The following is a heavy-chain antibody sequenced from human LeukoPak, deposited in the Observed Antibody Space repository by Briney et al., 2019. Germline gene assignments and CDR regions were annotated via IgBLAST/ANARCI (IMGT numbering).Heavy chain of an antibody. CDR1: GGTFSSYA. Sequence: GASVKVSCKASGGTFSSYAISWVRQAPGQGLEWMGRIIPILGIANYAQKFQGRVTITADKSTSTAYMELSSLRSEDTAVYYCARQGDSSYDVDYWGQGTLVTVSS. D-gene: IGHD5-12*01. J-gene: IGHJ4*02. V-gene: IGHV1-69*04. CDR2: IIPILGIA. CDR3: ARQGDSSYDVDY.